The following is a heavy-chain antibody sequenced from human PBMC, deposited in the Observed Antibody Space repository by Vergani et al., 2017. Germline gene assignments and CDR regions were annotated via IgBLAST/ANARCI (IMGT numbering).Heavy chain of an antibody. D-gene: IGHD2-15*01. J-gene: IGHJ4*02. CDR2: ISGSGGNT. CDR3: TSGGLYVGPTQRYSDY. Sequence: EVQLLESGGGLVQPGGSLRLSCAASGFTFSSYAMSWVRQVPGKGLEWVSGISGSGGNTYYANSVKGRFTISRDNSKNTLYLQMNSLRADDTAVYYCTSGGLYVGPTQRYSDYWGQGSLVTVSS. V-gene: IGHV3-23*01. CDR1: GFTFSSYA.